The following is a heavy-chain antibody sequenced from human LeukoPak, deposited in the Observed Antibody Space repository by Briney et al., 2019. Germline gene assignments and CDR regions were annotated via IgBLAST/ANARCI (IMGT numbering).Heavy chain of an antibody. CDR1: GFTFSSYG. CDR3: AKDLSDYGGFPIDY. D-gene: IGHD4-23*01. J-gene: IGHJ4*02. CDR2: IWYDGSNK. Sequence: PGGSLRLSCAASGFTFSSYGMHWVRQAPGKGLEWVAVIWYDGSNKYYADSVKGRFTISRDNSKNTLYLQMNSLRAEDTAVYYCAKDLSDYGGFPIDYWGQGTLVTVSS. V-gene: IGHV3-33*06.